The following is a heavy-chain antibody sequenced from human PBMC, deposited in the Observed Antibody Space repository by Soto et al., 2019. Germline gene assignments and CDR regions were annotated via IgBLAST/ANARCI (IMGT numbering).Heavy chain of an antibody. Sequence: ASVKVSCKTSGYTVTSYDIYWVRQATGQGLYWVGWMNPSTGNSGYAQKFQGRVTMTSDTSISTAHMELSSLRSEDTAVYYCARRAETNGWNGFGADKYYFDFWGQGTLVTVSS. CDR2: MNPSTGNS. V-gene: IGHV1-8*01. CDR3: ARRAETNGWNGFGADKYYFDF. CDR1: GYTVTSYD. D-gene: IGHD1-1*01. J-gene: IGHJ4*02.